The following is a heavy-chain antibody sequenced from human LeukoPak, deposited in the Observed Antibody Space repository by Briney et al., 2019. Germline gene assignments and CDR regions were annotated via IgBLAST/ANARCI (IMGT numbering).Heavy chain of an antibody. Sequence: GGSLRLSCVGSGFTFSDYYMNWIRQAPGKGLEWISYITSGNTKAYADSVKGRFTVSRDNAEHSLFLQMNSLRAEDTAVYYCARDVRGDGLSTYNAFDIWGRGTLVTVSS. CDR1: GFTFSDYY. V-gene: IGHV3-11*01. D-gene: IGHD5-24*01. J-gene: IGHJ3*02. CDR3: ARDVRGDGLSTYNAFDI. CDR2: ITSGNTK.